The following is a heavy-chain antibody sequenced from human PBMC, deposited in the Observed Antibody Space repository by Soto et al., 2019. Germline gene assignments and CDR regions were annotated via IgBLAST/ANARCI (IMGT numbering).Heavy chain of an antibody. J-gene: IGHJ6*02. D-gene: IGHD1-1*01. CDR2: IIPIFGTA. Sequence: SVKVSCKASGGTFSSYAISWVRQAPGQGLEWMGGIIPIFGTANYAQKFQGRVTITAGESTSTAYMELSSLRSEATAVYYCARGAVDATNYYYYYGMNVWGQGTTVTVSS. CDR3: ARGAVDATNYYYYYGMNV. V-gene: IGHV1-69*13. CDR1: GGTFSSYA.